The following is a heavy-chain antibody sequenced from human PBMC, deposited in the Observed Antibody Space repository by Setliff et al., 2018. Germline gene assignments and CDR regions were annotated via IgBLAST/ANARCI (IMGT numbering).Heavy chain of an antibody. D-gene: IGHD2-8*01. Sequence: ASVKVSCKASGGTFRSYGISWVRQAPGQGLEWMGGTIPMFGSANYAQKFQGRVTIITDEFTGTAYMELSSLRTEDTAVYYCAREGVYIRPSTDYRYYMDAWGKGTTVTV. CDR3: AREGVYIRPSTDYRYYMDA. CDR1: GGTFRSYG. J-gene: IGHJ6*03. V-gene: IGHV1-69*05. CDR2: TIPMFGSA.